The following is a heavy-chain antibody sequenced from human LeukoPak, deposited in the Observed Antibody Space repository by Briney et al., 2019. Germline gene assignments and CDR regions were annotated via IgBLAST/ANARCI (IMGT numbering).Heavy chain of an antibody. CDR2: ISLDGSNK. CDR3: AKPYYDFWSAYSGGGSMNV. D-gene: IGHD3-3*01. J-gene: IGHJ6*02. CDR1: GFTFSYYG. Sequence: PGGSLRLSCAASGFTFSYYGMHWVRQAPGKGLEWVAFISLDGSNKYYADSVKGRFAISRDNSENTLYLRMNSLRAEDTALYHCAKPYYDFWSAYSGGGSMNVWGQGTTVTVSS. V-gene: IGHV3-30*18.